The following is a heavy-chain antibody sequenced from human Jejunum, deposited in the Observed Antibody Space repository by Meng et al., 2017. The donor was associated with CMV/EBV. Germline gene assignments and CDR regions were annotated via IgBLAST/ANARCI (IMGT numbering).Heavy chain of an antibody. CDR3: ARGSGSTSWGFDP. V-gene: IGHV3-7*01. CDR1: GLTFSNYW. D-gene: IGHD2-2*01. J-gene: IGHJ5*02. Sequence: SGLTFSNYWMSWVRQAPGKGLEWVANIKEDGSEKYYVDSVKDRFTISRDNAKNSLYLQMNSLGAEDTAVYYCARGSGSTSWGFDPWGQGTLVTVSS. CDR2: IKEDGSEK.